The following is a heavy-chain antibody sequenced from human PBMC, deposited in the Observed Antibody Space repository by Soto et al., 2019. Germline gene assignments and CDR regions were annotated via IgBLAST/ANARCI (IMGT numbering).Heavy chain of an antibody. CDR2: MYNGGST. J-gene: IGHJ5*02. D-gene: IGHD3-10*01. CDR1: GDSISSSNYY. CDR3: ARLPLSRRDLDP. Sequence: QLQLQESGPGLVKPSETLSLTCTVSGDSISSSNYYWGWIRQPPGKGLEWIGSMYNGGSTYYNPSLKSRVTIPVDTPKHQFSLELSSVTAADTAVYYCARLPLSRRDLDPWGQGTLVTVSS. V-gene: IGHV4-39*01.